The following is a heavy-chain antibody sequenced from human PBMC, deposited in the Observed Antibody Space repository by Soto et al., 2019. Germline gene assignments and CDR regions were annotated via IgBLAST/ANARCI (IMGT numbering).Heavy chain of an antibody. CDR2: IYYSGST. CDR3: ARDQPASPVRAFVKVSWFDP. Sequence: QVQLQESGPGLVKPSETLSLTCTVSGGSVSSGSYYWSWIRQPPGKGLEWIGYIYYSGSTNYNPSLKSRVTISVDTSNNQSSLKLSSVTAADTAVYYCARDQPASPVRAFVKVSWFDPWGQGTLVTVSS. D-gene: IGHD1-20*01. CDR1: GGSVSSGSYY. V-gene: IGHV4-61*01. J-gene: IGHJ5*02.